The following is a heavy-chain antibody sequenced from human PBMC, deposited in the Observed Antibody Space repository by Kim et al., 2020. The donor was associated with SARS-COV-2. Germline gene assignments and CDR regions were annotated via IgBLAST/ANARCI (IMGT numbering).Heavy chain of an antibody. J-gene: IGHJ4*02. V-gene: IGHV4-34*01. Sequence: SETLSLTCAVYGGSFSGYYWSWIRQPPGKGLEWIGEINHSGSTNYNPSLKSRVTISVDTSKNQFSLKLSSVTAADTAAYYCARDSKVHSYGYSSNFLGYYFDYWGQGTLVTVSS. CDR1: GGSFSGYY. D-gene: IGHD5-18*01. CDR3: ARDSKVHSYGYSSNFLGYYFDY. CDR2: INHSGST.